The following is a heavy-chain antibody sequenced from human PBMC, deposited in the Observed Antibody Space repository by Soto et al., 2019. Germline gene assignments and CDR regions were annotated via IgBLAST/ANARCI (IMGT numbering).Heavy chain of an antibody. CDR2: IWYDGSNK. CDR1: GFTFSSYG. J-gene: IGHJ4*02. CDR3: ARHRKYSSGWHFDY. V-gene: IGHV3-33*01. Sequence: QVQLVESGGGVVQPGRSLRLSCAASGFTFSSYGMHWVRQAPGKGLEWVAVIWYDGSNKYYADSVKGRFTISRDNSKITLYLQMNSLRAEDTAVYYCARHRKYSSGWHFDYWGQGTLVTVSS. D-gene: IGHD6-19*01.